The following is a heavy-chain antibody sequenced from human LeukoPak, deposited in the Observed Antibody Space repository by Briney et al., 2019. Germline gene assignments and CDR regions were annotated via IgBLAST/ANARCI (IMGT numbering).Heavy chain of an antibody. CDR3: ARDGWFGDYNWFDP. V-gene: IGHV3-48*01. CDR1: GFTFSSYS. J-gene: IGHJ5*02. CDR2: ISGASNTI. Sequence: TGGSLRFSCAASGFTFSSYSMNWVRQAPGKGLEWVSYISGASNTIYCADSVKGRSTISRDNAKNSLYLQMNSLRAEDTAMYYCARDGWFGDYNWFDPWGQGTLVTVSS. D-gene: IGHD3-10*01.